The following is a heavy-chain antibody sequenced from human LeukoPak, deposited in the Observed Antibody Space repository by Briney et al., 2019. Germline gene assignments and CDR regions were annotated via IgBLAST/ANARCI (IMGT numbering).Heavy chain of an antibody. D-gene: IGHD6-6*01. CDR2: INPNSGGT. Sequence: ASVKVSCKASGYTFTGYYIHWVRQAPGQGLEWMGWINPNSGGTNYAQKFQGRVTMTRDTSISTAYMELSRLRSDDTAVYYCARGNIAARSAFDIWGQGTMVTVSS. CDR1: GYTFTGYY. CDR3: ARGNIAARSAFDI. J-gene: IGHJ3*02. V-gene: IGHV1-2*02.